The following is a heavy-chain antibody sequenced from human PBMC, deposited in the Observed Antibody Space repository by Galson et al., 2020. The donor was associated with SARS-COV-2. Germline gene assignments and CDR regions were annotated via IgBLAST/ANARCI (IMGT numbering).Heavy chain of an antibody. CDR1: GYSFTTYW. CDR3: ARRYPVNEFFDY. V-gene: IGHV5-51*01. Sequence: GESLKISCKGSGYSFTTYWIGWVRQMPGKGLEWMGTIYPGDSDTRYSPSFQGQVTISADKSFSTAYLQWNSLKASDTAMYYCARRYPVNEFFDYWGQGTLVTVSS. CDR2: IYPGDSDT. J-gene: IGHJ4*02. D-gene: IGHD1-1*01.